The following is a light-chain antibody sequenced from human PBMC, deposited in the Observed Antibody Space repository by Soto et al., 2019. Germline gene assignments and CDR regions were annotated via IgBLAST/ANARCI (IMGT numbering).Light chain of an antibody. CDR2: EVN. J-gene: IGLJ1*01. V-gene: IGLV2-8*01. CDR1: SSDVGGYNY. Sequence: QSALTQPPSASGSPGQSVAISCTGTSSDVGGYNYVSWYQQHPGKAPKLMTYEVNKRPSGVPDRFSGSKSGNTASLTVSGLQAEDEADYYCSSYAGSRNVFGTGTKVTVL. CDR3: SSYAGSRNV.